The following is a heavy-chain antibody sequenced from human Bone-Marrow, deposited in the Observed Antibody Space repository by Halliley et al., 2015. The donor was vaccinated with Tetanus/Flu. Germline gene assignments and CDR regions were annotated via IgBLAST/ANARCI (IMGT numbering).Heavy chain of an antibody. CDR2: IRSSGNTA. Sequence: SLRLSCAASGFTFSSFEMNWVRQAPGKGLEWVSYIRSSGNTAYYADSVKGRFTISRDNAKQSLYLQMNSLRAEDTAVYYCESGGYSGFDWGDYWGQGSLVTVSS. CDR3: ESGGYSGFDWGDY. D-gene: IGHD5-12*01. V-gene: IGHV3-48*03. J-gene: IGHJ4*02. CDR1: GFTFSSFE.